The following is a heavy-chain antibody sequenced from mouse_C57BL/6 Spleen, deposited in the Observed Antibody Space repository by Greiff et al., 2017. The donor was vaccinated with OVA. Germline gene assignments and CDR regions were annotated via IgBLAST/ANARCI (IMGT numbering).Heavy chain of an antibody. D-gene: IGHD3-2*02. V-gene: IGHV1-72*01. CDR1: GYTFTSYW. CDR2: IDPTSGGT. Sequence: QVQLKQPGAELVKPGASVKLSCKASGYTFTSYWMHWVKQRPGRGLEWIGRIDPTSGGTKYNEKFKSKATLTVDKPSSTAYMQLSSLTSEDSAVYYCARGDSSGYPWLAYWGQGTLVTVSA. J-gene: IGHJ3*01. CDR3: ARGDSSGYPWLAY.